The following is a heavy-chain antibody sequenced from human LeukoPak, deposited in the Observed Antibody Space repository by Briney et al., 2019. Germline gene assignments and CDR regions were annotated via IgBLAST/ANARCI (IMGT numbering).Heavy chain of an antibody. CDR3: ARVNYDSSGYFFDY. CDR2: IYYSGST. V-gene: IGHV4-59*01. D-gene: IGHD3-22*01. J-gene: IGHJ4*02. Sequence: SETLSLTCTVSGGSISSYYWSWIRQPPGTGLEWLGYIYYSGSTNYNPSLKSRVTISVDTSKNQFSLKLSSVTAADTAVYYCARVNYDSSGYFFDYWGQGTLVTVSS. CDR1: GGSISSYY.